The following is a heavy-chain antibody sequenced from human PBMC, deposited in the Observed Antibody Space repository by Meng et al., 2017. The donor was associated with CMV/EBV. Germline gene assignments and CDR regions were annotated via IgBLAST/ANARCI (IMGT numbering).Heavy chain of an antibody. CDR3: ARCTNYFDP. V-gene: IGHV4-61*01. D-gene: IGHD4/OR15-4a*01. CDR1: GGSVSSGSYY. Sequence: QVQLQESGPGLVKPSETLSLPCSVSGGSVSSGSYYWTWIRQPPGKGLEWIGYIYHSGSTNYNPSLKSRVTISVDASRDQFSLRLSSVTAADTAVYYCARCTNYFDPWGQGTLVTVSS. J-gene: IGHJ5*02. CDR2: IYHSGST.